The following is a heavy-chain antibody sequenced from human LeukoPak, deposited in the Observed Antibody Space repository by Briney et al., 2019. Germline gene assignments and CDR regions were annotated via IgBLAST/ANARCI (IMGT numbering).Heavy chain of an antibody. D-gene: IGHD3-22*01. V-gene: IGHV1-3*01. Sequence: ASVKVSCKASGYTFTSYAMHWVRQAPGQRLEWMGWINAGNGNTKYSQKFQGRVTITRDTSASTAYMELSSLRSEDTAVYYCARRGEDYYDSSGYFDYWGQGTLVTVSS. CDR1: GYTFTSYA. CDR3: ARRGEDYYDSSGYFDY. CDR2: INAGNGNT. J-gene: IGHJ4*02.